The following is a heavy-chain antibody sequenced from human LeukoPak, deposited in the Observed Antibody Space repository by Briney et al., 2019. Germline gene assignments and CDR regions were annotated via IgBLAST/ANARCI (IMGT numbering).Heavy chain of an antibody. Sequence: DSVKGRFTISRDNSKNTVHLQMNSLRAEDTAVYYCAKDRVGWELSDYWGQGTLVTVSS. D-gene: IGHD1-7*01. J-gene: IGHJ4*02. V-gene: IGHV3-30*02. CDR3: AKDRVGWELSDY.